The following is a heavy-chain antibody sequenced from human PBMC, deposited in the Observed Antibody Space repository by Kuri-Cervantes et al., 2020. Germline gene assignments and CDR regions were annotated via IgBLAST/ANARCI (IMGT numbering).Heavy chain of an antibody. J-gene: IGHJ6*02. V-gene: IGHV1-46*01. CDR3: ATGDDILTGYQPYYYYYGMDV. D-gene: IGHD3-9*01. Sequence: ASVKVSCKASGGTFSSYAISWVRQAPGQGLEWMGIINPSGGSTIYAQKFQGRVTMTEDTSTDTAYMELSSLRSEDTAVYYCATGDDILTGYQPYYYYYGMDVWGQGTTVTVSS. CDR2: INPSGGST. CDR1: GGTFSSYA.